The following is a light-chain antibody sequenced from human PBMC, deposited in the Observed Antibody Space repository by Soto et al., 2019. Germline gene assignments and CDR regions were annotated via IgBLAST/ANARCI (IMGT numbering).Light chain of an antibody. CDR1: QSISSW. J-gene: IGKJ1*01. Sequence: DIQMTQSPSTLSASVGDRVTITCRASQSISSWLAWYQQKPGKAPKLLIYDASSLESGVPSRFSGSGSGTEFTLTISSMKPDDFATYYCQQYNSYSWPCDQGTKVEIK. CDR3: QQYNSYSWP. V-gene: IGKV1-5*01. CDR2: DAS.